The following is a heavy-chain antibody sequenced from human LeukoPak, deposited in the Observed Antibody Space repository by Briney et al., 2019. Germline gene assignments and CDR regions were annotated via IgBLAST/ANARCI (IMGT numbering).Heavy chain of an antibody. CDR3: AKGPAYYMDV. CDR2: LSGGGETT. J-gene: IGHJ6*03. V-gene: IGHV3-23*01. Sequence: PGGSLRLSCAASGFTFSTYAMTWVRQAPGKGLEWVSSLSGGGETTYYADSVKGRFTISRDNSKNTMYLQMNSLRAEDTAVYYCAKGPAYYMDVWGKGTTVTVSS. CDR1: GFTFSTYA.